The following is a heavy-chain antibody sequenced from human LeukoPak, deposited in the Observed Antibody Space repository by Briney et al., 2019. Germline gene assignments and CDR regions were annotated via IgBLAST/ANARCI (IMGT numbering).Heavy chain of an antibody. V-gene: IGHV1-2*02. Sequence: ASVKVSCEASGYTFTDYYIHWVRQAPGQGLEWMGWINPNGGVTNYAQKFQGRVTMTRDTSISTAYMELSRLTSDDTAVYYCARQWELGLGFDPWGQGTLVTVSS. J-gene: IGHJ5*02. CDR1: GYTFTDYY. D-gene: IGHD1-26*01. CDR2: INPNGGVT. CDR3: ARQWELGLGFDP.